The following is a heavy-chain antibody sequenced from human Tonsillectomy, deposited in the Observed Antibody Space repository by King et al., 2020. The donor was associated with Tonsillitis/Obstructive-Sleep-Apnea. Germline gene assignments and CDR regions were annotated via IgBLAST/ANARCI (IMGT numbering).Heavy chain of an antibody. Sequence: VQLQQWGAGLLKPSETLSLTCAVYGGSFSGYFWSWIRQPPGKGLEWIGEINHSGSTNYNPSLKSRVTISLDTSKNQFSLMLTSVTAADTALYYCATSLLYTTSPYYFDYWGQGTLVTVSS. CDR3: ATSLLYTTSPYYFDY. V-gene: IGHV4-34*01. CDR2: INHSGST. J-gene: IGHJ4*02. D-gene: IGHD2/OR15-2a*01. CDR1: GGSFSGYF.